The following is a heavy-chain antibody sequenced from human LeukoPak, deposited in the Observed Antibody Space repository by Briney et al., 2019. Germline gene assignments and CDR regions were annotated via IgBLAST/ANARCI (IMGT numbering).Heavy chain of an antibody. V-gene: IGHV3-23*01. CDR1: GFTFSSYA. D-gene: IGHD2-15*01. CDR2: ISGSGGST. Sequence: GGSLRLSCAAPGFTFSSYAMGSVRQAPGKGLGWVSAISGSGGSTYYADSVKGRFTISRDNSKNTLYLQMNSLRAEDTAVYYCAKDPGGYCSGGSCYSALYFDYWGQGTLVTVSS. CDR3: AKDPGGYCSGGSCYSALYFDY. J-gene: IGHJ4*02.